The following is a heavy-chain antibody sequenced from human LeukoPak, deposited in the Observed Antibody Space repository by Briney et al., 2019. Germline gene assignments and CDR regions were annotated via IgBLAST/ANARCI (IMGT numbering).Heavy chain of an antibody. CDR1: GYTFTGYY. J-gene: IGHJ4*02. Sequence: ASVKVSCKASGYTFTGYYMHWVRQAPGQGLEWMGWINPNSGGTNYAQKFQGRVTMTRDTSISTAYMELSRLRSDDTAVYYCARGRRRRGYSGYDLDYWGQGTLVTVSS. D-gene: IGHD5-12*01. V-gene: IGHV1-2*02. CDR2: INPNSGGT. CDR3: ARGRRRRGYSGYDLDY.